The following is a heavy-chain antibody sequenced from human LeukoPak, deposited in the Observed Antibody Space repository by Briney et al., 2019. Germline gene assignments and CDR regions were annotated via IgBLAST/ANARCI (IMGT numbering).Heavy chain of an antibody. V-gene: IGHV3-30-3*01. CDR3: ARDSGRYISGQGPYYYHGMDV. D-gene: IGHD6-19*01. Sequence: QSGRSLRLSRAASGFTFSSYALHWVRQAPVKGLEWVAVISNDETNKYYADSVKGRFTISRDNSKNTLYLQMNSLRPEDTAVYYCARDSGRYISGQGPYYYHGMDVWGQGTTVTVSS. J-gene: IGHJ6*02. CDR1: GFTFSSYA. CDR2: ISNDETNK.